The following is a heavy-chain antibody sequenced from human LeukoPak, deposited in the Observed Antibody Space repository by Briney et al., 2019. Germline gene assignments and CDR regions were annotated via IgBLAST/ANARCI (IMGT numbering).Heavy chain of an antibody. J-gene: IGHJ4*02. CDR2: FDPEDGEP. D-gene: IGHD4-17*01. CDR1: GYSLTHLS. V-gene: IGHV1-24*01. Sequence: GASVKVSCKVSGYSLTHLSLHWVRQAPGKGLEWMGGFDPEDGEPIYAQKFQGRPSVTEDTSKDTGYMELRTLRSEDTALYYCAKSHGDYGLLDYWGQGTLVTVSS. CDR3: AKSHGDYGLLDY.